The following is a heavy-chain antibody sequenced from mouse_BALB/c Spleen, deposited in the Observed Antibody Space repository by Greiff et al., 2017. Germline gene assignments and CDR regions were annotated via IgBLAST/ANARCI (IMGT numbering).Heavy chain of an antibody. CDR1: GYTFSSYW. D-gene: IGHD2-2*01. CDR2: ILPGSGST. J-gene: IGHJ1*01. CDR3: ARGGLRRDFDV. V-gene: IGHV1-9*01. Sequence: VKLQQSGAELMKPGASVKISCKATGYTFSSYWIEWVKQRPGHGLEWIGEILPGSGSTNYNEKFKGKATFTADTSSNTAYMQLSSLTSEDSAVYYCARGGLRRDFDVWGAGTTVTVSS.